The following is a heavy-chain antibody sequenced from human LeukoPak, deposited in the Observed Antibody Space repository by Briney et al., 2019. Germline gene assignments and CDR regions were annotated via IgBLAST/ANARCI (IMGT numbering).Heavy chain of an antibody. V-gene: IGHV4-39*07. J-gene: IGHJ4*02. CDR1: GGSISSSSYY. CDR2: IYYSGST. D-gene: IGHD3-3*01. Sequence: PSQTLSLTCTVSGGSISSSSYYWGWIRQPPGKGLEWIGSIYYSGSTYYNPSLKSRVTISVDTSKNQFSLKLSSVTAADTAVYYCARDSNSDFWSGYYTNYFDYWGQGTLVTVSS. CDR3: ARDSNSDFWSGYYTNYFDY.